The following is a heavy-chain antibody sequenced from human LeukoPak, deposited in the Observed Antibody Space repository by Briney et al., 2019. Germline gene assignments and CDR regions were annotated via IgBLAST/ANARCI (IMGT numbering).Heavy chain of an antibody. D-gene: IGHD3-16*01. CDR1: GYTFTGYY. V-gene: IGHV1-2*02. CDR2: INPNSGGT. Sequence: ASVKVSCKASGYTFTGYYMHWVRQAPGQGLEWMGWINPNSGGTNYAQKFQGRVTMTSDTSISTAYMELSSLRSEDTAVYHCARGGDHLYYYYYGMDVWGQGTTVTVSS. J-gene: IGHJ6*02. CDR3: ARGGDHLYYYYYGMDV.